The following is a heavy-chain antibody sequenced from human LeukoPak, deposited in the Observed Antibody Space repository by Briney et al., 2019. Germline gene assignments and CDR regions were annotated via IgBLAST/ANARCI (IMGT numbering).Heavy chain of an antibody. Sequence: GGSLRLSCAASGFTFSSYAMHWVRQAPGKGLEWVAVISYDGSNKYYADSVKGRFTISRDNAKNSLYLQMNSLRAEDTAVYYCARESIIVAIPYYYYYMDVWGKGTTVTVSS. V-gene: IGHV3-30*04. CDR1: GFTFSSYA. CDR2: ISYDGSNK. CDR3: ARESIIVAIPYYYYYMDV. J-gene: IGHJ6*03. D-gene: IGHD5-12*01.